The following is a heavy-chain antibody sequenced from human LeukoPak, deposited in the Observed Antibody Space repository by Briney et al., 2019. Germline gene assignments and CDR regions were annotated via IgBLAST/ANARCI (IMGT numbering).Heavy chain of an antibody. Sequence: ASVKVSCKASGYTFTSYGISWVRQAPGRGLEWMGWISAYNGNTNYAQKLQGRITMTTDTSTSTAYMELRSLRSDDTAVYYCASDGSYYGPLGNWGQGTLVTVSS. J-gene: IGHJ4*02. V-gene: IGHV1-18*01. D-gene: IGHD1-26*01. CDR1: GYTFTSYG. CDR3: ASDGSYYGPLGN. CDR2: ISAYNGNT.